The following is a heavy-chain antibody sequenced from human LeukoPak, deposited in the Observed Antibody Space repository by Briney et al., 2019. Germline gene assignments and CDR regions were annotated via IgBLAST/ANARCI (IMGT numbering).Heavy chain of an antibody. J-gene: IGHJ4*02. CDR2: IKSKTDGGTT. CDR1: EFTFSSHA. D-gene: IGHD3-22*01. Sequence: GGSLGLSCVASEFTFSSHAMNWVRQAPGKGLEWVGRIKSKTDGGTTDYAAPVKGRFTISRNDSKNTLYLQMNSLKTEDTAVYYCTTVPTPTYYYDSSDDMDDYWGQGTLVTVSS. CDR3: TTVPTPTYYYDSSDDMDDY. V-gene: IGHV3-15*07.